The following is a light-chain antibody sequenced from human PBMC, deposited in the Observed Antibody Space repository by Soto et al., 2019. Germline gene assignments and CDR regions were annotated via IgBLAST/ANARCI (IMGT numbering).Light chain of an antibody. Sequence: DIQMTQSPSTLPASVGDRVTITCRASQTVNTWLAWYQQKPGKAPKVLIFDASSLKTGVPSRFSGSGSGTEFTLTISNLQPDDFATYYCQQYDSYSSGPFGQGTKVDIK. J-gene: IGKJ1*01. CDR2: DAS. CDR1: QTVNTW. CDR3: QQYDSYSSGP. V-gene: IGKV1-5*01.